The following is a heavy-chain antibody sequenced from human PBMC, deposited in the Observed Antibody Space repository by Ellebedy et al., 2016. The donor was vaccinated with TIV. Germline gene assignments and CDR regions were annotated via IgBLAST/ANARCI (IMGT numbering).Heavy chain of an antibody. V-gene: IGHV4-39*01. CDR2: IYYSGST. Sequence: SETLSLXXTVSGGSISSSSYYWGWIRQPPGKGLEWIGSIYYSGSTYYNPSLKSRVTISVDTSKNQFSLKLSSVTAADTAVYYCARLRGSSWYRNFDYWGQGTLVTVSS. CDR3: ARLRGSSWYRNFDY. J-gene: IGHJ4*02. D-gene: IGHD6-13*01. CDR1: GGSISSSSYY.